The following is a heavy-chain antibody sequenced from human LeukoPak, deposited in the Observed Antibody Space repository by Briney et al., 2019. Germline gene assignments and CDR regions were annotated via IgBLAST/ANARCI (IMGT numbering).Heavy chain of an antibody. CDR1: GGTFSSYA. CDR3: ARAIEYCSSTSCYLEGYYYYGTDV. J-gene: IGHJ6*02. D-gene: IGHD2-2*01. V-gene: IGHV1-69*13. CDR2: IIPIFGTA. Sequence: EASVKVSCKASGGTFSSYAISWVRQAPGQGLEWMGGIIPIFGTANYAQKFQGRVTITADESTSTAYMELSSLRSEDTAVYYCARAIEYCSSTSCYLEGYYYYGTDVWGQGTTVTVSS.